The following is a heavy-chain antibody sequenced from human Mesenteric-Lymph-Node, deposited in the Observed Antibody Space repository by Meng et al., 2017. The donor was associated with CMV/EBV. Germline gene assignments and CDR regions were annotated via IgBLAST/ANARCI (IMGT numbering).Heavy chain of an antibody. V-gene: IGHV3-53*01. Sequence: GGSLRLSCAASGFTVSNNYLSWVRQAPGKGLEYVSVIYSGGDTYFADSVRGRFTVSRDSSKNTLYLQMNSLRADDTAVYYCAKGPSGSYYWDYWGQGTLVTVSS. CDR1: GFTVSNNY. CDR3: AKGPSGSYYWDY. D-gene: IGHD1-26*01. CDR2: IYSGGDT. J-gene: IGHJ4*02.